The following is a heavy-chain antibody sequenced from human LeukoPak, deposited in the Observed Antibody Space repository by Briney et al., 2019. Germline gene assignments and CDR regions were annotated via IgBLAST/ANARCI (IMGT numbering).Heavy chain of an antibody. J-gene: IGHJ4*02. D-gene: IGHD7-27*01. V-gene: IGHV3-7*01. Sequence: GGSLRLSCSASGFAFSDYWLNWVRQAPGKGPEWVANINLGGSAKLYVDSVKGRCTISRDNAKNSLYLQMNSLRVEDTAVYYCAAWGLHNYWGQGTLVTVSS. CDR1: GFAFSDYW. CDR3: AAWGLHNY. CDR2: INLGGSAK.